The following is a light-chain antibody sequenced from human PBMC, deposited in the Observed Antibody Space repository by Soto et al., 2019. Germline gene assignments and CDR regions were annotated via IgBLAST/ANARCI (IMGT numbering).Light chain of an antibody. Sequence: QAVVTQPPSASGTPGQGVTISCSGSTSNIGAGYDVHWYQQLPGTAPRLLIYDNNNRPSGVPARFSVSKSDTSASLAITGLQPEDEADYYCQSYDSSLSGSYVFGTGTKLTVL. CDR1: TSNIGAGYD. V-gene: IGLV1-40*01. CDR2: DNN. J-gene: IGLJ1*01. CDR3: QSYDSSLSGSYV.